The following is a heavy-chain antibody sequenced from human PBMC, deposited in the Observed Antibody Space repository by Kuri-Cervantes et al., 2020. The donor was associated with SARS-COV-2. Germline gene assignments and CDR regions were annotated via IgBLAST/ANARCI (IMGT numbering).Heavy chain of an antibody. Sequence: GSLRLSCAVSGGSISSSNWWSWVRQPPGKGLEWIGEIYHSGSTNYNPSLKSRVTISVDKSKNQFSLKLSSVTAADTAVYYCARSGEGYPFDYWGQGTLVTVSS. CDR3: ARSGEGYPFDY. CDR1: GGSISSSNW. D-gene: IGHD3-10*01. V-gene: IGHV4-4*02. J-gene: IGHJ4*02. CDR2: IYHSGST.